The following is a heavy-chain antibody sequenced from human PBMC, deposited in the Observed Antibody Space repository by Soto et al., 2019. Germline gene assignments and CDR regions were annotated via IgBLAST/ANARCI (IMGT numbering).Heavy chain of an antibody. CDR3: ARDLEGDGYNQMRAFDY. CDR2: ISSSSSYI. Sequence: EVQLVESGGGLVKPGGSLRLSCAASGFTFSSYSMNWVRQAPGKGLEWVSSISSSSSYIYYADSVKGRFTISRDNAKNSLYLQMNSLRAEDTAVYYCARDLEGDGYNQMRAFDYWGQGTLVTVSS. CDR1: GFTFSSYS. J-gene: IGHJ4*02. D-gene: IGHD3-3*01. V-gene: IGHV3-21*01.